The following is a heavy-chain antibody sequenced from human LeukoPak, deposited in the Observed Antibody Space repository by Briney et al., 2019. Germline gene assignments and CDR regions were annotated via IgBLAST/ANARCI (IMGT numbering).Heavy chain of an antibody. V-gene: IGHV3-7*01. CDR3: ARHIVGEQNFDY. Sequence: GGSLRLSCAGSGFTFGAYWMSWFRQAPGKGPEWVASIKDDGSAQFYVDSLEGRFTISRDNAKNTLYLQMDTMRVEDTAVYYCARHIVGEQNFDYWSQGTLVTVSS. CDR2: IKDDGSAQ. CDR1: GFTFGAYW. D-gene: IGHD3-16*02. J-gene: IGHJ4*02.